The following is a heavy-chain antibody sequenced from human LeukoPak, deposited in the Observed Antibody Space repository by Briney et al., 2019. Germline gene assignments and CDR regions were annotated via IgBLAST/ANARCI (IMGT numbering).Heavy chain of an antibody. CDR1: GFIFSNYV. CDR3: ARQNSYGMDV. J-gene: IGHJ6*02. Sequence: GGSLRLSCAASGFIFSNYVMSWVRQAPGRGLEWVSTLTNSGGSAFYADSVKGRFTISRDNAKNTLYLQMNSLRAEDTAMYYCARQNSYGMDVWGQGTTVTVSS. V-gene: IGHV3-23*01. CDR2: LTNSGGSA.